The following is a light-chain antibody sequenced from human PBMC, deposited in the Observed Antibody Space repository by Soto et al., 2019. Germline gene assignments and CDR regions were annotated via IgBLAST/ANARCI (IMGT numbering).Light chain of an antibody. CDR3: QQYNSYSWT. CDR1: QSISSW. Sequence: DIQITQSPSTLSASVGDRVTITCRASQSISSWLAWYKQKPGKANKIMIYDAYSLESGVQSRFSGSGSGTEFTLTIRSLQPDDFATYYCQQYNSYSWTGGHG. V-gene: IGKV1-5*01. CDR2: DAY. J-gene: IGKJ1*01.